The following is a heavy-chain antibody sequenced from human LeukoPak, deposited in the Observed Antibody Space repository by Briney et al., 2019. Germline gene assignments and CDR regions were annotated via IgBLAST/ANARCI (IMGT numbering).Heavy chain of an antibody. CDR3: TTAQFFNSSGSLAY. Sequence: NPGGSLRLSCAASGFTFNKARMNWVRQGPGQGLEWVGRFTSKTDGGTTDYAAPVRGRFTISRDDSKDTLYLQMNSLKTEDTAVYYCTTAQFFNSSGSLAYWGQGTLVTVSS. J-gene: IGHJ4*02. CDR1: GFTFNKAR. V-gene: IGHV3-15*01. CDR2: FTSKTDGGTT. D-gene: IGHD3-22*01.